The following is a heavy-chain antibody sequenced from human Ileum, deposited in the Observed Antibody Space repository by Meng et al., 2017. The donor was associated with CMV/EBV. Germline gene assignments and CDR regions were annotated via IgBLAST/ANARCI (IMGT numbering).Heavy chain of an antibody. D-gene: IGHD2-15*01. V-gene: IGHV3-23*01. CDR3: AKANCGGGGCKLIDY. J-gene: IGHJ4*02. CDR2: ISDSGSTI. Sequence: GGSLRLSCVGSGFTFNNYAMSWVRQAPGKRLEWVSGISDSGSTISYPDSVKGRFTISRDNSKNTLYLQMNSLGVEDTAVYYCAKANCGGGGCKLIDYWGQGTLVTGAS. CDR1: GFTFNNYA.